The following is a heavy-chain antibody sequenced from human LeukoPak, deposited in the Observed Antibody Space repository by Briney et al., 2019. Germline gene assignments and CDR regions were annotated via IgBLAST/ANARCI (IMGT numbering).Heavy chain of an antibody. CDR2: NSALTGNI. CDR3: GRADPTNTGHEYFDY. V-gene: IGHV1-18*01. Sequence: ASVKVSCKASGYTFNRYGISWVRQAPGQRPEWMGWNSALTGNIDYAPKFQGRVTMNTDTSTRTAYMELGSLVSADTAVYFCGRADPTNTGHEYFDYWGRGTLVTVSS. CDR1: GYTFNRYG. J-gene: IGHJ4*02. D-gene: IGHD2/OR15-2a*01.